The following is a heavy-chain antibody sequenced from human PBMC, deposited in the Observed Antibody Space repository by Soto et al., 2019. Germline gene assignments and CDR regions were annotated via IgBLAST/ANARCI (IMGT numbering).Heavy chain of an antibody. D-gene: IGHD5-12*01. V-gene: IGHV4-59*01. Sequence: SETLSLTCTVSGGSISTYYWSWIRQPPGKGLEWIGYIYYSGSTNYNPSLRSRVTISVDTSKNQFSLKLSSVTAADTAVYYCARNRAGYRITLNFFDNWGQGTLVTVSS. CDR1: GGSISTYY. CDR2: IYYSGST. J-gene: IGHJ4*02. CDR3: ARNRAGYRITLNFFDN.